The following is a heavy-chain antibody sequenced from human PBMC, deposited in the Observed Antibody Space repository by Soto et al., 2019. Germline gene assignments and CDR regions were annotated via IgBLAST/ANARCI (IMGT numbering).Heavy chain of an antibody. CDR3: AKDSGCVNNACAYDP. Sequence: GGSLRLSCAGSGFSFSDYTMNWVRQAPGKGLEWVSSISRGSDYIFYAGTVKGRFTISRDNARNSLYLQMSSLRAEDTAVYYCAKDSGCVNNACAYDPWGQGTLVTVSS. V-gene: IGHV3-21*01. CDR1: GFSFSDYT. J-gene: IGHJ5*02. D-gene: IGHD1-20*01. CDR2: ISRGSDYI.